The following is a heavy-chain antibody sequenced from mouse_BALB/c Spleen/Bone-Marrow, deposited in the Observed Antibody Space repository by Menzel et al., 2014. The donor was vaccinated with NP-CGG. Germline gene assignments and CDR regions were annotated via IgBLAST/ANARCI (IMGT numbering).Heavy chain of an antibody. J-gene: IGHJ2*01. CDR1: GYTFTSYW. Sequence: QVQLQQSGAELARPGASVKSSCKASGYTFTSYWMQWVKQRPGQGLEWIGAIYPGDGDTRYTQKFKGKATLTADKSSSTAYMQLSSLASEDSAVYYCASYYDYDGRGYWGQGTTLTVSS. CDR2: IYPGDGDT. D-gene: IGHD2-4*01. CDR3: ASYYDYDGRGY. V-gene: IGHV1-87*01.